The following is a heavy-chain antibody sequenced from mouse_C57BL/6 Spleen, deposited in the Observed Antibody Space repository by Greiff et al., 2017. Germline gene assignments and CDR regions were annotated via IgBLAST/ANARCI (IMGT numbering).Heavy chain of an antibody. D-gene: IGHD1-1*01. CDR2: IRSKSNNYAT. CDR1: GFSFNTYA. V-gene: IGHV10-1*01. Sequence: EVMLVESGGGLVQPKGSLKLSCAASGFSFNTYAMNWVRQAPGKGLEWVARIRSKSNNYATYYADSVKDRFTISRDDSESMLYLQMNNLKTEDTAMYYCVGDYYGSSWYFDVWGTGTTVTVSS. J-gene: IGHJ1*03. CDR3: VGDYYGSSWYFDV.